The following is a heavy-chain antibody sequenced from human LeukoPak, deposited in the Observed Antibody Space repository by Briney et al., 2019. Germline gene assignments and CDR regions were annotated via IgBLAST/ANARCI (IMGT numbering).Heavy chain of an antibody. J-gene: IGHJ6*02. V-gene: IGHV3-7*01. CDR3: ARGHYGLDV. CDR2: INPSGSET. Sequence: QAGGSLRLSCAASGFTLSNHWLTWVRQAPGKRPQWVAHINPSGSETDFLDSVRGRFTISRDSSKNSLYLQVNTLRVEDTAVYHCARGHYGLDVWGQGTTVAVSS. CDR1: GFTLSNHW.